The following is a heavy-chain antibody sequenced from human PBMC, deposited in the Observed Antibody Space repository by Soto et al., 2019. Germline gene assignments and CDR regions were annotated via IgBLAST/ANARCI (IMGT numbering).Heavy chain of an antibody. CDR3: ARMNVDSYQFYYSMDV. CDR2: IFSDNER. V-gene: IGHV2-26*01. Sequence: QVTLKESGPALVKPTETLTLTCTVSGFSLTTGKMGVSWFRQPPGKALAWLAHIFSDNERSYSTSLQGRLTITKDTSGSQVVLSMTNVDPVDTATYYCARMNVDSYQFYYSMDVWGQGTTVTVSS. J-gene: IGHJ6*02. CDR1: GFSLTTGKMG. D-gene: IGHD1-1*01.